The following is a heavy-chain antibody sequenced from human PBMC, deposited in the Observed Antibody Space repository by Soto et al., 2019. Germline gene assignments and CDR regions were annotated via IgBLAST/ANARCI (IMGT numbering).Heavy chain of an antibody. Sequence: QVQLQESGPGLVKPSETLSLTCTVSGGSISSYYWSWIRQPPGKGLEWIGYIYYSGSTNYNYNPSLKSRVTISVDTSKTPLSLKLSAVTAADTAVYYCASSNIAAAGFYYYAMDVWGRGTTVTVSS. V-gene: IGHV4-59*01. CDR2: IYYSGSTNY. J-gene: IGHJ6*02. CDR3: ASSNIAAAGFYYYAMDV. D-gene: IGHD6-13*01. CDR1: GGSISSYY.